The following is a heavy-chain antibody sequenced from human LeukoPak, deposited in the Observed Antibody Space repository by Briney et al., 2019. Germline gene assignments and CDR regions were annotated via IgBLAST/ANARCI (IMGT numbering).Heavy chain of an antibody. CDR1: GGSVSSGISY. J-gene: IGHJ4*02. D-gene: IGHD6-13*01. CDR3: AGVPAAGTGPDY. CDR2: ISDSGGS. V-gene: IGHV4-61*01. Sequence: SETLSLTCSVSGGSVSSGISYWSWIRQPPGEGLEWIAYISDSGGSDYNPSLRGRVTISLDTSKNQFSLRLTSVTAADTAVYYCAGVPAAGTGPDYWGQGTLVTVSS.